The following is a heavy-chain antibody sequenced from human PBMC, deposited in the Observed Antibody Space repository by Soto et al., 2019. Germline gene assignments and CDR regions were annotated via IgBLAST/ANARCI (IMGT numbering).Heavy chain of an antibody. V-gene: IGHV4-30-4*01. D-gene: IGHD4-17*01. J-gene: IGHJ4*02. Sequence: SETLSLTCTVSGGSISDGDYYWNWIRQPPGKGPEWIGYIYYSGSTYYSPSLKSRLTISVDTSKNQFSLKLNSVTAADTAVYYCAREVATVTTSRGIDCWGQGTLVTVSS. CDR3: AREVATVTTSRGIDC. CDR2: IYYSGST. CDR1: GGSISDGDYY.